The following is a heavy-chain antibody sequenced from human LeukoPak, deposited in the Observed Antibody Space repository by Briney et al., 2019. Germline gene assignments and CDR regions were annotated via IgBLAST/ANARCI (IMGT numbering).Heavy chain of an antibody. CDR1: GFTFSSCA. CDR2: INDYGDTT. J-gene: IGHJ5*02. Sequence: GGSLRLSCSASGFTFSSCAMHWVRQAPGMGLEYVSGINDYGDTTHYGDSVKGRFTISRDNSKNTLYLQVSSLRVDDTAVYYCAQGDYYDVLTGRQNWFGPWGQGTLVIVSS. V-gene: IGHV3-64*04. CDR3: AQGDYYDVLTGRQNWFGP. D-gene: IGHD3-9*01.